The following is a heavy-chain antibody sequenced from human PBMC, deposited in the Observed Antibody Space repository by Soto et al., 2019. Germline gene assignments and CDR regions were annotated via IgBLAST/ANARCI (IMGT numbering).Heavy chain of an antibody. CDR3: ARGALDFDY. V-gene: IGHV1-18*01. D-gene: IGHD3-16*01. J-gene: IGHJ4*02. CDR1: GYTFTYYA. Sequence: ASVKVSCKDSGYTFTYYAVTWVRQTPGQGLEWMGWISAYNGHTKYAQNLQGRLTLTTDTSTNTAYMELRSLRSDDTAVYYCARGALDFDYWGQGTLVTAPQ. CDR2: ISAYNGHT.